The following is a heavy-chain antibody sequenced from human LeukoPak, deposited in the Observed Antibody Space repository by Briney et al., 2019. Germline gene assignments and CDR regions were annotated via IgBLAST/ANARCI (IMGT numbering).Heavy chain of an antibody. CDR3: AARPTSEAVAPSDF. D-gene: IGHD6-19*01. CDR2: ISGSGGST. J-gene: IGHJ4*02. CDR1: GFTFSSYA. V-gene: IGHV3-23*01. Sequence: GGSLRLSCAASGFTFSSYAMSWVRQAPGKGLEWVSGISGSGGSTYYADPVKGRFTISRDNSKSTLYLQMNSLRAEDTATYYCAARPTSEAVAPSDFWGQGTLVTVSP.